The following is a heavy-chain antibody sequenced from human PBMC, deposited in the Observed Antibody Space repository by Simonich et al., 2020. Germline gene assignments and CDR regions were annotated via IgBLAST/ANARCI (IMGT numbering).Heavy chain of an antibody. CDR3: ARHTVKSLAATNYYYGMDV. V-gene: IGHV4-34*01. CDR1: GGSFSGYY. J-gene: IGHJ6*02. CDR2: INHSGST. Sequence: QVQLQQRGSGLLKPAETLSLTCAVYGGSFSGYYWSWIHQPPGKGLELIVEINHSGSTNYNPALRSRGTISVDTSKNQFSLKLSSVTAAVTAVYYCARHTVKSLAATNYYYGMDVWGQGTTVTVSS. D-gene: IGHD6-6*01.